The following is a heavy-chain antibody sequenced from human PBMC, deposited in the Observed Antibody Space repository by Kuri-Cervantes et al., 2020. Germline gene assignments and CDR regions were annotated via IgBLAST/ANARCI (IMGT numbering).Heavy chain of an antibody. V-gene: IGHV4-39*07. D-gene: IGHD3-22*01. CDR1: GGSISSTTHY. CDR2: IGGIYYSGST. Sequence: SETLSLTCTVSGGSISSTTHYWGWIRQSPGKGLEYIGSIGGIYYSGSTYYNPSLKSRVTISVDTSKNQFSLKLSSVTAADTAVYYCASRPDSSGYYIDYWGQGTLVTVSS. J-gene: IGHJ4*02. CDR3: ASRPDSSGYYIDY.